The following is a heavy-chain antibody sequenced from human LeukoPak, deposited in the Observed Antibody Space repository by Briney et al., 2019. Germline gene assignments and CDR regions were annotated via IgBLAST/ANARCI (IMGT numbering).Heavy chain of an antibody. J-gene: IGHJ6*02. CDR2: IYYSGST. V-gene: IGHV4-59*08. Sequence: SETLSLTCTVSGGSISSYYWSWIRQPPGKGLEWIGYIYYSGSTNYNPSLKSRVTISVDTSKNQFSLKLSSVTAADTAVYYCARRQTGYSSSWYLDYYYYYGMDVWGQGTTVTVSS. D-gene: IGHD6-13*01. CDR1: GGSISSYY. CDR3: ARRQTGYSSSWYLDYYYYYGMDV.